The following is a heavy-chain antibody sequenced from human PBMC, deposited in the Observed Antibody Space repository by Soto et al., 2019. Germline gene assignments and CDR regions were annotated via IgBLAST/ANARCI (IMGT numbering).Heavy chain of an antibody. CDR1: GFTFSSYA. D-gene: IGHD3-10*01. Sequence: GGSLRLSCAASGFTFSSYAMSWVRQAPGKGLEWVSAISGSGGSTYYADSVKGRFTISRDNSKNTLYLQMNSLRAKDTAVYYCAKDLWFGELPFYFDYRGQGTLVTVSS. J-gene: IGHJ4*02. V-gene: IGHV3-23*01. CDR3: AKDLWFGELPFYFDY. CDR2: ISGSGGST.